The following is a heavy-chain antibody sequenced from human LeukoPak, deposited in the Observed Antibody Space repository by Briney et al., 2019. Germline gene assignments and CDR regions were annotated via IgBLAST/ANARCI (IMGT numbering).Heavy chain of an antibody. V-gene: IGHV1-46*01. CDR3: ARGPHRRTYDRDNWFDP. Sequence: ASVKVSCKASGYTFTSYYMYWVRQAPGQGLEWMGIINPSGDNKNYTQKFQGRVTMTRDMSTTTVYMDLSSLRSEDTAVYYCARGPHRRTYDRDNWFDPWGQGTLVTVSS. CDR2: INPSGDNK. D-gene: IGHD3-3*01. J-gene: IGHJ5*02. CDR1: GYTFTSYY.